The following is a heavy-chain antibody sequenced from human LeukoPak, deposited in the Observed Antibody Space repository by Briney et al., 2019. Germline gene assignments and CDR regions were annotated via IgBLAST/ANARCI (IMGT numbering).Heavy chain of an antibody. CDR1: GGSISGSRYY. Sequence: SETLSFTCTVSGGSISGSRYYWGWIRQPPGRGLEWIGRISYGGNTFYNPSLNSRVTISIDTSKNQFSLKLTSVTAADTAVYYCARHGNIVILPTTSKGFDVWGQGTKVTVSS. CDR2: ISYGGNT. CDR3: ARHGNIVILPTTSKGFDV. D-gene: IGHD2/OR15-2a*01. J-gene: IGHJ3*01. V-gene: IGHV4-39*01.